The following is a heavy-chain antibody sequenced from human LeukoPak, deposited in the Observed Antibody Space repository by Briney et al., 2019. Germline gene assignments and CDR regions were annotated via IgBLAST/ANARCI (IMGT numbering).Heavy chain of an antibody. V-gene: IGHV1-2*02. CDR3: ARVAAGTTFMDNWFDP. D-gene: IGHD1-7*01. J-gene: IGHJ5*02. Sequence: ASVKVSCKASGYTFTGYYMYWVRQAPGQGLEWMGWINPNNGGTNYAQKFQGRVTMTRDTSISTAYMELSRLTSDDTAVYFCARVAAGTTFMDNWFDPWGQGTLVTVSS. CDR1: GYTFTGYY. CDR2: INPNNGGT.